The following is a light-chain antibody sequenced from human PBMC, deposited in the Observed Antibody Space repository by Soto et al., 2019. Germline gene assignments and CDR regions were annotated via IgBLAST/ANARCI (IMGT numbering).Light chain of an antibody. V-gene: IGLV2-11*01. CDR2: DVS. Sequence: QSVLTQPASVSGSPGQSVTISCTGTSSDVGGYNYVSWYQQHPGKAPKLMIYDVSKRPSGVPDRFSGSKSGNTASLTISGLQAEDEADYYCCSYAGSYTSGVFGTGTKVTVL. CDR3: CSYAGSYTSGV. CDR1: SSDVGGYNY. J-gene: IGLJ1*01.